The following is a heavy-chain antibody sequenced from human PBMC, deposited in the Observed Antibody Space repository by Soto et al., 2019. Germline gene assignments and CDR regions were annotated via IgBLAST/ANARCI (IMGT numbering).Heavy chain of an antibody. Sequence: ASVKVSCKASGYTFTSYGISWVRQAPGQGLEWMGWISAYNGNTNYAQKLQGRVTMTTDTSTSTAYMELRSLRSDDTAVYYCVRDGSKYYDFWSGYYNWFDPWGQGTLVTVSS. CDR3: VRDGSKYYDFWSGYYNWFDP. D-gene: IGHD3-3*01. V-gene: IGHV1-18*01. CDR2: ISAYNGNT. CDR1: GYTFTSYG. J-gene: IGHJ5*02.